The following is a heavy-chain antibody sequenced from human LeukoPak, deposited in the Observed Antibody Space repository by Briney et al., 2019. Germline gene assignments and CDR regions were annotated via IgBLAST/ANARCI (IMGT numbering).Heavy chain of an antibody. Sequence: GGSLRLSCAASGFTFSAYGMNWVRQAPGKGLEWVSYVSSSGSTIYYADSVKGRFTISRDNAKNSLYLQMNSLRAEDTAVYYCASSEWEHLVEYWAQGTLVTVSS. D-gene: IGHD6-13*01. V-gene: IGHV3-48*01. CDR2: VSSSGSTI. CDR3: ASSEWEHLVEY. CDR1: GFTFSAYG. J-gene: IGHJ4*02.